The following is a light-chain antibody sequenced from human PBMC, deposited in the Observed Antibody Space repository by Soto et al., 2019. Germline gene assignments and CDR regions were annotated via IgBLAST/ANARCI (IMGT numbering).Light chain of an antibody. Sequence: EIVLTQSPGVLSLSPGEIATLSFSASESVNIMYLGWYQQKPGQAPRLLIFHTSLRPTGIPDRFSGSGSGTDFTLTISRLEPEDFAVYYCQHFGGSLPVTFGQGTRLEIK. CDR1: ESVNIMY. CDR3: QHFGGSLPVT. CDR2: HTS. V-gene: IGKV3-20*01. J-gene: IGKJ5*01.